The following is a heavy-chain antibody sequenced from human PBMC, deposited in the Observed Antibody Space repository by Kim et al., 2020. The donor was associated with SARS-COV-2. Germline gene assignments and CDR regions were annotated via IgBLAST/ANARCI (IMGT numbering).Heavy chain of an antibody. V-gene: IGHV3-30*01. CDR3: AGGGIAAAAFDI. Sequence: YADTVQGRFTISRDNSKNTLYLQMNSLRAEDTAVYYCAGGGIAAAAFDIWGQGTMVTVSS. D-gene: IGHD6-13*01. J-gene: IGHJ3*02.